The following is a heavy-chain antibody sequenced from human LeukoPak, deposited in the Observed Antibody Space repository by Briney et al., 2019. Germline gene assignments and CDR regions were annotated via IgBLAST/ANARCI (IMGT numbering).Heavy chain of an antibody. Sequence: SETLSLTCTVSGGSITSKSYSWGWIRQPPGKGLEWIGSISYSGGTYYNPSLKSRVTISLDTSKTQFPLKLTSVTAADTAVYSCASAPYYYDGSGYYLFNYWGQGTLVTVSS. J-gene: IGHJ4*02. CDR1: GGSITSKSYS. CDR2: ISYSGGT. CDR3: ASAPYYYDGSGYYLFNY. D-gene: IGHD3-22*01. V-gene: IGHV4-39*01.